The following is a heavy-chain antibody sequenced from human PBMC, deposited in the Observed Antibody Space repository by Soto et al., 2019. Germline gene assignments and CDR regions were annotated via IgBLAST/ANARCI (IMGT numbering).Heavy chain of an antibody. CDR3: AVEASYCGGDCYFDY. CDR2: ISSSSYI. J-gene: IGHJ4*02. Sequence: GGSLRLSCAASGFTFSSYSMNWVRQAPGKGLEWVSSISSSSYIYYADSVKGRFTISRDNAKNSLYLQMNSLRAEDTAVYYCAVEASYCGGDCYFDYWGQGTLVTVSS. D-gene: IGHD2-21*02. V-gene: IGHV3-21*01. CDR1: GFTFSSYS.